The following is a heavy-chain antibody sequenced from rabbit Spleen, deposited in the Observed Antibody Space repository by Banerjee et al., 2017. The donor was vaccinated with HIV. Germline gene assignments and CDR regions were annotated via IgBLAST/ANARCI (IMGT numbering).Heavy chain of an antibody. J-gene: IGHJ6*01. D-gene: IGHD1-1*01. Sequence: QEQLVESGGGLVQPEGSLTLTCKASGFSFSDRDVMCWVRQAPGKGLEWIACINASTAKPVYATWASGRFIISRTSSTTVTLRMTSLTAADRATYFCARDLVGVIGWNFDLWGPGTLVTVS. CDR1: GFSFSDRDV. V-gene: IGHV1S45*01. CDR3: ARDLVGVIGWNFDL. CDR2: INASTAKP.